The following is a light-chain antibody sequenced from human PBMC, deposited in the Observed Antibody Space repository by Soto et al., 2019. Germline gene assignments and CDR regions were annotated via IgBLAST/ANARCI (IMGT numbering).Light chain of an antibody. CDR2: EVF. J-gene: IGLJ1*01. CDR1: SSDVGGYNY. Sequence: QSALTQPPSASESPGQSVTISCTGTSSDVGGYNYVSWYQQHPGKAPKLMIYEVFKRPSGGPDRFSGSKSGNTASLTVSGLQDEDEADYYCSSYSGTNNYVFGTGTKVTVL. V-gene: IGLV2-8*01. CDR3: SSYSGTNNYV.